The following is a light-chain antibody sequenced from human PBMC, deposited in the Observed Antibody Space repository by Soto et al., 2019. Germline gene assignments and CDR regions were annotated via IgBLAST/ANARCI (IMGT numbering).Light chain of an antibody. V-gene: IGKV3-20*01. J-gene: IGKJ2*01. CDR3: QQYGSSPPYT. CDR1: QSVSSSY. Sequence: EIVLTQSPGTLSLSPGERATLSCRASQSVSSSYLAWYQQKPGQAPRLLIYGASSRATGIPDRFSGSGSGPDFTLPISRLEPEDFAVYYCQQYGSSPPYTFGQGTKLEIK. CDR2: GAS.